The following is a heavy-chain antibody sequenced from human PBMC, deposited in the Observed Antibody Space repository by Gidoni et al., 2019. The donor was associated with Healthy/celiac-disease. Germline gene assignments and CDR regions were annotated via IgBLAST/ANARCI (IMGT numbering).Heavy chain of an antibody. D-gene: IGHD1-26*01. V-gene: IGHV1-69*08. CDR2: IIPILGIA. J-gene: IGHJ4*02. CDR1: GAAFSSYT. Sequence: QVQLVQSGAEVKKPGSSVKLSCKASGAAFSSYTISWVRQAPGQGLEWRGRIIPILGIANYAQKFPGRVTITADKSTSTAYMELSSLRSEDTAVYYCARDENPVVGAHHYWGQGTLVTVSS. CDR3: ARDENPVVGAHHY.